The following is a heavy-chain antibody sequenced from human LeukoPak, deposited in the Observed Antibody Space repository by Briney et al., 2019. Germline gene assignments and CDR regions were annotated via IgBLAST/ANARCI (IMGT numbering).Heavy chain of an antibody. Sequence: GGSLRLSCAASGFTFSSYRMSWVRQAPGKGLEWVANIKQDGSEKYYVDSVKGRFTISRDNAKNSLYLQMNSLRAEDTAVYYCARVGISLYYFDYWGQGTLVTVSS. V-gene: IGHV3-7*01. D-gene: IGHD2-21*01. CDR2: IKQDGSEK. CDR3: ARVGISLYYFDY. CDR1: GFTFSSYR. J-gene: IGHJ4*02.